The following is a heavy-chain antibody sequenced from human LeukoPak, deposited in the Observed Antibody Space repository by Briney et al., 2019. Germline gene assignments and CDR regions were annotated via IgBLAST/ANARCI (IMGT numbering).Heavy chain of an antibody. CDR3: ARDLHAAYSYGAFAY. J-gene: IGHJ4*02. V-gene: IGHV3-23*01. D-gene: IGHD5-18*01. CDR2: IIGSGGST. Sequence: GGSLRLSCAASGFTFISYSMNWVRQAPGKGLECVSSIIGSGGSTYYADSVKGRFTLSRDNSKNTLYLQMNSLRVEDTAVYYCARDLHAAYSYGAFAYCGQGTLVTVSS. CDR1: GFTFISYS.